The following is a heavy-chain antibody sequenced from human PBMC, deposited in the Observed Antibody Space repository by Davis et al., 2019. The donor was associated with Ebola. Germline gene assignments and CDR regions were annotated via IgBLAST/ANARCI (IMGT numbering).Heavy chain of an antibody. CDR3: ARGSRHCSSTSCYFLFDY. Sequence: PGGSLRLSCAASGFTFSSYWMSWVRQAPGKGLEWVANIKQDGSEKYYVDSVKGRFTISRDNAKNSLYLQMNSLRAEDTAVYYCARGSRHCSSTSCYFLFDYWGQGTLVTVSS. CDR2: IKQDGSEK. J-gene: IGHJ4*02. D-gene: IGHD2-2*01. V-gene: IGHV3-7*01. CDR1: GFTFSSYW.